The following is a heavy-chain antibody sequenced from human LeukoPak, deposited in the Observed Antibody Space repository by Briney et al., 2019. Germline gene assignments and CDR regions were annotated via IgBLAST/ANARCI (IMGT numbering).Heavy chain of an antibody. Sequence: PGGSLRLSCAASGFTFSSYSMNWVRQAPGKGLEWVSYISSSSSTIYYADSVKGRFTISRDNAKNSLYLQMNSLRAEDTAVYYCARGGYRDAFDIWGQGTTVTVSS. CDR3: ARGGYRDAFDI. D-gene: IGHD3-16*02. CDR2: ISSSSSTI. CDR1: GFTFSSYS. V-gene: IGHV3-48*01. J-gene: IGHJ3*02.